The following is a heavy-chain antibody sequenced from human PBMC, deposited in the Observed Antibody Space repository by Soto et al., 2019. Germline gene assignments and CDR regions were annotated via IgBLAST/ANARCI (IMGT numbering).Heavy chain of an antibody. CDR3: ARDLDDSSGPSGMDV. D-gene: IGHD3-22*01. V-gene: IGHV4-31*03. CDR2: IYYSGST. J-gene: IGHJ6*02. Sequence: SETLSLTCTVSGGPISSGGYYWSWIRQHPGKGLEWIGYIYYSGSTYYNPSLKSRVTISVDTSKNQFSLKLSSVTAADTAVYYCARDLDDSSGPSGMDVWGQGTTVTVSS. CDR1: GGPISSGGYY.